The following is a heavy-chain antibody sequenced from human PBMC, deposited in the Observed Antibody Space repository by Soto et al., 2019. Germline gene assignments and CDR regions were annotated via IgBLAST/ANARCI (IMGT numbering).Heavy chain of an antibody. CDR3: AGDRTYDSSGYYQYPDY. D-gene: IGHD3-22*01. CDR1: GFTFSSYG. CDR2: IWYDGSNK. J-gene: IGHJ4*02. Sequence: QVQLVESGGGVVQPGRSLRLSCAASGFTFSSYGMHWVRQAPGKGLEWVAVIWYDGSNKYYADSVKGRFTISRDNSKNTLYQQMNSLRGEDKAVYYCAGDRTYDSSGYYQYPDYWGQGTLVTVSS. V-gene: IGHV3-33*01.